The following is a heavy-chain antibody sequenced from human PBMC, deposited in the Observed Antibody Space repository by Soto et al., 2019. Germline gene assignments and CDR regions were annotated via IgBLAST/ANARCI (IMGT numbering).Heavy chain of an antibody. CDR2: IYSGGST. D-gene: IGHD6-13*01. Sequence: EVQLVETGGGLIQPGGSLRLSCAASGFTVSSNYMTWVRQAPGKGLEWVSVIYSGGSTYYADSVKGRFTISRDNSKNTLYLQMNSLRAEDTAVYYCARGNKFGSSWTPALGYWGQGTLVTVSS. CDR1: GFTVSSNY. CDR3: ARGNKFGSSWTPALGY. J-gene: IGHJ4*02. V-gene: IGHV3-53*02.